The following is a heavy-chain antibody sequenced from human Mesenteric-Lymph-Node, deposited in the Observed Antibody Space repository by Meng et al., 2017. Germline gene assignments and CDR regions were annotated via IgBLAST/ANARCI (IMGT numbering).Heavy chain of an antibody. CDR1: GFTFSSFV. Sequence: QVQLVESGGGVDQPGRSLRLSCVASGFTFSSFVMNWGRQAPGKGLEWVAVISYASNNKSYAVSVKGRFSISRDNSKNTLYLQMNSLRAEDTAVYYCARDLGDYGSGSSYFDYWGQGTLVTVSS. D-gene: IGHD3-10*01. CDR3: ARDLGDYGSGSSYFDY. J-gene: IGHJ4*02. CDR2: ISYASNNK. V-gene: IGHV3-30*03.